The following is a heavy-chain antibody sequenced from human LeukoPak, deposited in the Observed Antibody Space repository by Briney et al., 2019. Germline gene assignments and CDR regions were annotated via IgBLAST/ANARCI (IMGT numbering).Heavy chain of an antibody. V-gene: IGHV1-18*01. CDR3: ASDSGGFDY. CDR2: ISAYNGNT. CDR1: GYTLTELS. J-gene: IGHJ4*02. Sequence: ASVNVSCKVSGYTLTELSMHWVRQAPGKGLEWMGWISAYNGNTNYAQKLQGRVTMTTDTSTSTAYMELRSLRSDDTAVYYCASDSGGFDYWGQGTLVTVSS. D-gene: IGHD3-16*01.